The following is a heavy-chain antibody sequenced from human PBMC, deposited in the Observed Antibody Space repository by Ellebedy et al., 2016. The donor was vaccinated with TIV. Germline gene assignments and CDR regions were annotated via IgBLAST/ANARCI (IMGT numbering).Heavy chain of an antibody. CDR1: GFTFSSYS. D-gene: IGHD5-18*01. Sequence: GGSLRLXXAASGFTFSSYSMNWVRQAPGKGLEWVSSISSSSSYIYYADSVKGRFTISRDNSKNTLYLQMNSLRAEDTAVYYCARVPLWDDAFDIWGQGTMVTASS. V-gene: IGHV3-21*01. CDR3: ARVPLWDDAFDI. CDR2: ISSSSSYI. J-gene: IGHJ3*02.